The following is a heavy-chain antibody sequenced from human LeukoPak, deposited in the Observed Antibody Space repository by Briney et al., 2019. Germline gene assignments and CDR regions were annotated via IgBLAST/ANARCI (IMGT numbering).Heavy chain of an antibody. CDR1: GYTFTGYY. J-gene: IGHJ5*02. CDR3: ARDLGVEATTWDLNNWFDP. Sequence: ASVKVSCTASGYTFTGYYMNWVRQAPGQGLEWMGWINPNSSGTNYAKKFQGRVTMTRDTSISTAYIELSRLRSDDTAVYYCARDLGVEATTWDLNNWFDPWGQGTLVTVSS. V-gene: IGHV1-2*02. D-gene: IGHD1-26*01. CDR2: INPNSSGT.